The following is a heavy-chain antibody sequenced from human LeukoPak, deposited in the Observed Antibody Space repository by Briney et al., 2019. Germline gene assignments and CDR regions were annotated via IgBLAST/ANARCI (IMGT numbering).Heavy chain of an antibody. Sequence: SVKVSCKASGDTFSSYAISWVRQAPGQGLEWMGGIIPIFGTANYAQKFQGRVTITTDESTSTAYMELSSLRSEDTAVYYCARRHSGEEAFDIWGQGTMVTVSS. CDR1: GDTFSSYA. J-gene: IGHJ3*02. CDR3: ARRHSGEEAFDI. V-gene: IGHV1-69*05. CDR2: IIPIFGTA. D-gene: IGHD2-15*01.